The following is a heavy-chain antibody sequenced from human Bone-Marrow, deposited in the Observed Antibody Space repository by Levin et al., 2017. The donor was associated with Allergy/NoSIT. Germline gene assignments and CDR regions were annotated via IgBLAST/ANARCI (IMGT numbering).Heavy chain of an antibody. V-gene: IGHV4-30-4*01. J-gene: IGHJ4*02. CDR1: GGSISSGDYY. CDR3: ARGDDIVAIHFDY. CDR2: IYYSGST. Sequence: SCTVSGGSISSGDYYWSWIRQPPGKGLEWIGYIYYSGSTYYNPSLKSRVTISVDTSKNQFSLKLSSVTAADTAVYYCARGDDIVAIHFDYWGQGTLVTVSS. D-gene: IGHD5-12*01.